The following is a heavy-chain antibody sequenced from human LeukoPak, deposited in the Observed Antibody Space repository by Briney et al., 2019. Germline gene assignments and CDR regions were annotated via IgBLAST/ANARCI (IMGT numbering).Heavy chain of an antibody. V-gene: IGHV3-23*01. CDR3: AKCSDRSSCYFDH. Sequence: GGSLRLSCAASGFTFSSHAMNWVRQAPGKGLEWVSTITRSGGGTYYADSVKGRFTISRDNSKNTLYLQMNSLRAEDTAVYSCAKCSDRSSCYFDHWGQGTLVTVSS. D-gene: IGHD6-13*01. J-gene: IGHJ4*02. CDR2: ITRSGGGT. CDR1: GFTFSSHA.